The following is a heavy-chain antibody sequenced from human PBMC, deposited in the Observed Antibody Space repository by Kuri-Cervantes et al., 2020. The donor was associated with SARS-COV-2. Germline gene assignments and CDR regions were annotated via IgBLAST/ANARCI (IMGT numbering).Heavy chain of an antibody. D-gene: IGHD3-10*01. Sequence: GESLKISCAASGFTFSSYWMSWVRQAPGKGLEWVANIKQDGSEKYYVDSVKGRFTISRDNAKNSLYLQMNSLRDEDTAVYYCAPNDYYGSENTFDYWGQGTLVTVSS. CDR1: GFTFSSYW. V-gene: IGHV3-7*01. CDR3: APNDYYGSENTFDY. CDR2: IKQDGSEK. J-gene: IGHJ4*02.